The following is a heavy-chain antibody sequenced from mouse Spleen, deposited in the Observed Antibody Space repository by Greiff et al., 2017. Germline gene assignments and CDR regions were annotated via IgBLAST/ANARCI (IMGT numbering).Heavy chain of an antibody. V-gene: IGHV1-26*01. J-gene: IGHJ4*01. D-gene: IGHD2-1*01. CDR3: ASLYGNYEGDY. Sequence: EVQLQQSGPELVKPGASVKISCKASGYTFTDYYMNWVKQSHGKSLEWIGDINPNNGGTSYNQKFKGKATLTVDKSSSTAYMELRSLTSEDSAVYYCASLYGNYEGDYWGQGTSVTVSS. CDR1: GYTFTDYY. CDR2: INPNNGGT.